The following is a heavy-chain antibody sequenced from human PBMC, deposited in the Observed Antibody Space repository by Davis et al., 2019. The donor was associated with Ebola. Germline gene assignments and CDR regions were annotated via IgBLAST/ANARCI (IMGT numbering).Heavy chain of an antibody. CDR3: TRAGDIYCFDY. Sequence: ASVKVSCKASGYTFTSYYIHWVRQPPRQGREWMGIINPSGGSTSYAQTFQRRVTMTRDTSTSTVYMELSSLRSEDTAVYYCTRAGDIYCFDYWGQGTLVTVSS. J-gene: IGHJ4*02. D-gene: IGHD2-15*01. V-gene: IGHV1-46*03. CDR1: GYTFTSYY. CDR2: INPSGGST.